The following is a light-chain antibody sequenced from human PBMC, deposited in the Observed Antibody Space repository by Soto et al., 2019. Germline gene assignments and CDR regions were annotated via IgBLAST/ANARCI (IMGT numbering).Light chain of an antibody. V-gene: IGKV3-11*01. Sequence: EIVLTQSPATLSSFPGDRVTLSCRASQYINTRLAWYQHRPGQAPRLLIYQTSLRAAGIPAMFSASGSGTDFTLTITDVQPEEFALYYCHQRQSWPRTFGQGT. CDR3: HQRQSWPRT. CDR2: QTS. CDR1: QYINTR. J-gene: IGKJ1*01.